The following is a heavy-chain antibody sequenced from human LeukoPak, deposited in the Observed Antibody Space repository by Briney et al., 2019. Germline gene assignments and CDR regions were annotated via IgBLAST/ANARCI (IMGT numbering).Heavy chain of an antibody. V-gene: IGHV4-34*01. Sequence: SETLSLTCAVYGGSFSGYYWSWIRQPPGKGLEWIGEINHSGSTNYNPSLKSRVTISVDTSKNQFSLKLSPVTTADTAVYYCAIPDYDYVWGSYRAFDIWDQGTMVTVYS. J-gene: IGHJ3*02. CDR2: INHSGST. CDR3: AIPDYDYVWGSYRAFDI. D-gene: IGHD3-16*02. CDR1: GGSFSGYY.